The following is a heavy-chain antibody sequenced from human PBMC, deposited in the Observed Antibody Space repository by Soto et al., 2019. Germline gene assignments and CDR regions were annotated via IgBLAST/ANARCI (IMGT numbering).Heavy chain of an antibody. CDR1: GGSISSYY. CDR2: IYYSGST. CDR3: AREGSSGDLDY. D-gene: IGHD6-19*01. J-gene: IGHJ4*02. Sequence: SETLSLTCTVSGGSISSYYWSWIRQPPGKGLEWIGYIYYSGSTNYNPSLKSRVTISVDTSKNQFSLKLSSVTAADTAVYYCAREGSSGDLDYWGQGTLVTVSS. V-gene: IGHV4-59*01.